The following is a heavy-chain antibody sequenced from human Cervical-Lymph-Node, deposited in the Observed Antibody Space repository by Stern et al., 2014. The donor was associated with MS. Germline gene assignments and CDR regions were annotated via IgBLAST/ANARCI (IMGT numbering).Heavy chain of an antibody. D-gene: IGHD6-13*01. J-gene: IGHJ5*02. V-gene: IGHV1-69*01. Sequence: QVQLVQSGAEVTKPGSSVKVSCKASGGTFSKFPSSWVRQAPGQGLEWMGGIFPFLGPPPYAQEFRCRVTITADVSTSTVYMELSSLRSDDTAVYYCALSSETSDRWYSLGYDLWGQGTLVTVSS. CDR1: GGTFSKFP. CDR3: ALSSETSDRWYSLGYDL. CDR2: IFPFLGPP.